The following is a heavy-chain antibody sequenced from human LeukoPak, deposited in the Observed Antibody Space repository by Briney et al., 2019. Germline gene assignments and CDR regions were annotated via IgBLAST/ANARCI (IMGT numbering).Heavy chain of an antibody. Sequence: GGSLRLSCAASGFAFSSYAMSWVRQAPGKGLEWVSAISGSGGSTYYADSVKGRFTISRDNSKNTLYLRMNSLRAEDTAVYYCAKDLTAVAGPLDYWGQGTLVTVSS. CDR3: AKDLTAVAGPLDY. D-gene: IGHD6-19*01. V-gene: IGHV3-23*01. CDR2: ISGSGGST. CDR1: GFAFSSYA. J-gene: IGHJ4*02.